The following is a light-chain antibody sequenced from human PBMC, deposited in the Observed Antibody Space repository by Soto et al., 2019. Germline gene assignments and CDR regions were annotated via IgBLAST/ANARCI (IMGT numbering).Light chain of an antibody. J-gene: IGLJ1*01. V-gene: IGLV2-11*01. CDR1: SSDVGGYNY. CDR2: DVS. Sequence: QSALTQPRSVSGSPGQSVTISCTGTSSDVGGYNYVSWYQQHPGKAPKLMIYDVSQRPSGVPDRFSGSKSGNTASLTISGLQADEEADYYGCSFAGFHTFARYVFGSGTKLTVL. CDR3: CSFAGFHTFARYV.